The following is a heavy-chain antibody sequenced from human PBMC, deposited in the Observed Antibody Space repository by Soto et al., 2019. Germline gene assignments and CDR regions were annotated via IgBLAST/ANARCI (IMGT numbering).Heavy chain of an antibody. J-gene: IGHJ6*02. Sequence: GGSLRLSCAASGFTFSSYSMNWVRQAPGKGLEWVSSISSSSSYIYYADSVKGRFTISRDNAKNSLYLQMNSLRAEDTAVYYCARDHHSSGYGGYDYYGMDVWGQGTTVTVSS. V-gene: IGHV3-21*01. CDR1: GFTFSSYS. D-gene: IGHD3-22*01. CDR3: ARDHHSSGYGGYDYYGMDV. CDR2: ISSSSSYI.